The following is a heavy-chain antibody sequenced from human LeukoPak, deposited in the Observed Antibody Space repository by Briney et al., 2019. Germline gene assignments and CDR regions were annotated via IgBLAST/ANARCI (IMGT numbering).Heavy chain of an antibody. CDR3: ARDRNGEVIF. CDR1: GGTFSSYA. Sequence: SVKVSCKASGGTFSSYAISWVRQAPGQGPEWMGGIIPIFGTANYAQKFQGRVTITTDESTSTAYMELSSLRSEDTAVYYCARDRNGEVIFWGQGTLVTVSS. CDR2: IIPIFGTA. J-gene: IGHJ4*02. V-gene: IGHV1-69*05. D-gene: IGHD3/OR15-3a*01.